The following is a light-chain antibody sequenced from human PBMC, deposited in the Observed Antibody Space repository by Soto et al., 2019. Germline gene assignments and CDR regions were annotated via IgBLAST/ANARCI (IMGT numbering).Light chain of an antibody. V-gene: IGLV2-8*01. J-gene: IGLJ1*01. Sequence: QSVLTQSPSASGSPGQSVTISCTGTSSDIGTYDYVSWYQHLPDKAPKHIIYEVSKRPSGVPDRFSGSKSGNTASLTVSGLQAEEEGDYYCCSYGGGNNFYVFGTGTKVTVL. CDR2: EVS. CDR3: CSYGGGNNFYV. CDR1: SSDIGTYDY.